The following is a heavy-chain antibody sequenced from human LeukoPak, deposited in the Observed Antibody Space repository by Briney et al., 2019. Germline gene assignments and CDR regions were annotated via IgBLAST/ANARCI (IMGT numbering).Heavy chain of an antibody. J-gene: IGHJ6*02. V-gene: IGHV4-34*01. CDR3: ARARHYYCYGMDV. CDR2: INHSGST. CDR1: GGSFSGYY. Sequence: PSETLSLTCAVYGGSFSGYYWSWIRQPPGKGLEWIGEINHSGSTNYNPSLKSRVTISVDTSKNQFSLKLSSVTAADTAVYYCARARHYYCYGMDVWGQGTTVTVSS.